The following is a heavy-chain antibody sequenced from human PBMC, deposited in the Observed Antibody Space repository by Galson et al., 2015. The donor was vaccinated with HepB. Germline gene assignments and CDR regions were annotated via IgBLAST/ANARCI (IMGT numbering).Heavy chain of an antibody. CDR2: IYTSGST. Sequence: SETLSLTCTVSGGSISSYYWSWIRQPAGKGLEWIGRIYTSGSTNYNPSLKSRVTMSVDTSKNQFSLKLSSVTAADTAVYYCARVFGDCSSTTSCYTYYYYYYGMDVWGQGTTVTVSS. CDR3: ARVFGDCSSTTSCYTYYYYYYGMDV. J-gene: IGHJ6*02. D-gene: IGHD2-2*02. CDR1: GGSISSYY. V-gene: IGHV4-4*07.